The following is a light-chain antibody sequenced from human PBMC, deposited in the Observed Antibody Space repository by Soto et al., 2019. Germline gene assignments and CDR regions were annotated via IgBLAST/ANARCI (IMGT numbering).Light chain of an antibody. J-gene: IGLJ2*01. CDR2: EVI. CDR3: SSHAGSNSFV. Sequence: QSVLTQPPSASGSPGQSVTISCTGTSSDVGGYNYVSWYQQHPGKAPKLMIYEVIKRPSGVPDRFSGSKSGNTASLTVSGLQAEDEADYYCSSHAGSNSFVFGGGTKLTVL. V-gene: IGLV2-8*01. CDR1: SSDVGGYNY.